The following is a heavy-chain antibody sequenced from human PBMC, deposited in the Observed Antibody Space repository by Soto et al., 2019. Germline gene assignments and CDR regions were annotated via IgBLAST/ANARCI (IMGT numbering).Heavy chain of an antibody. CDR1: GFTFSSYA. V-gene: IGHV3-23*01. Sequence: GGSLRLSCAASGFTFSSYAMSWVRQAPGKGLEWVSGLSGSGGGTYYADSVKGRFTISRDNSKSTLYVQMNSLRAEDTAVYYCAKDRYCSSTSCYAGFAYWGQGTLVTVSS. CDR3: AKDRYCSSTSCYAGFAY. CDR2: LSGSGGGT. J-gene: IGHJ4*02. D-gene: IGHD2-2*01.